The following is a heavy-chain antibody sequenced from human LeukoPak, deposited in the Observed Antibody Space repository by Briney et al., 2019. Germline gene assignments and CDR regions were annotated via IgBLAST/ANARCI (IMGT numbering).Heavy chain of an antibody. CDR3: AKVKFGGNYYGSGSYFDY. CDR1: GFTFSSYW. D-gene: IGHD3-10*01. CDR2: IKEDGSEK. J-gene: IGHJ4*02. V-gene: IGHV3-7*03. Sequence: GGSLRLSCAASGFTFSSYWMAWVRQAPGKGLEWVSTIKEDGSEKFYVDSVKGRFTISRDNAKNSLYLQMNSLGVEDTAVYYCAKVKFGGNYYGSGSYFDYWGQGTLVTVSS.